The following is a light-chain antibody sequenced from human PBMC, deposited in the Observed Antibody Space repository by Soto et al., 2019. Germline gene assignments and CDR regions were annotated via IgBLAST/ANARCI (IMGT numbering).Light chain of an antibody. CDR3: SSYTCSSTPLLV. V-gene: IGLV2-14*01. Sequence: QSALTQPASVSGSPGQSITISCTGTSSDVGGYNYVSWYQQHPGKAPKLMIYDVSNRPSGVSNRFSGSKSGNTASLTISGLQAEDEADYYCSSYTCSSTPLLVFGTGTKLTVL. J-gene: IGLJ1*01. CDR2: DVS. CDR1: SSDVGGYNY.